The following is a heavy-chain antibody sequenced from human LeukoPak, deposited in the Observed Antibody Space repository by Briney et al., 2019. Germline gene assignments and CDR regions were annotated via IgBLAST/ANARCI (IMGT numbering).Heavy chain of an antibody. J-gene: IGHJ4*02. D-gene: IGHD3-10*01. CDR2: ISSYSGNT. V-gene: IGHV1-18*01. CDR1: GYTFMTYD. CDR3: ARGLFGEPGVFDN. Sequence: ASVKVSCKASGYTFMTYDVSWVRQAPGQGLEWMGWISSYSGNTNYAQNLQGRLTMTTDTSTSTVYMELRSLRSDDTAVYYCARGLFGEPGVFDNWGQGTLVTVSS.